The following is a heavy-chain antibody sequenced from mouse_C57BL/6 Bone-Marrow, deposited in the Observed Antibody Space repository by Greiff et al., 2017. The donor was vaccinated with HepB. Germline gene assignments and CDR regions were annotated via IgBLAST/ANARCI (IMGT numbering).Heavy chain of an antibody. J-gene: IGHJ4*01. Sequence: QVQLQQPGAELVKPGASVKMSCKASGYTFTSYWITWVKQRPGQGLEWIGDIYPGSGSTNYNEKFKSKATLTVDTSSSTAYMQLSSLTSEDSAVYYCAREVQLRERRYYAMDYWGQGTSVTVSS. CDR1: GYTFTSYW. D-gene: IGHD3-2*02. V-gene: IGHV1-55*01. CDR3: AREVQLRERRYYAMDY. CDR2: IYPGSGST.